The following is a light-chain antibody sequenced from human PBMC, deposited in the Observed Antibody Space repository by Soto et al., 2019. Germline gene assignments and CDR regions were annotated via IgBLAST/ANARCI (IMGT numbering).Light chain of an antibody. V-gene: IGKV1-33*01. CDR3: QQHSSLPYT. CDR2: GVS. J-gene: IGKJ2*01. Sequence: DIQMTQSPSSLSASVGDRVTIPCQASQDISNYLNWYQQKPGKAPKLVIYGVSNLETGVPQRFSGSGSGTDFTLTISSLQTEDIATYYCQQHSSLPYTFGQGTKLEL. CDR1: QDISNY.